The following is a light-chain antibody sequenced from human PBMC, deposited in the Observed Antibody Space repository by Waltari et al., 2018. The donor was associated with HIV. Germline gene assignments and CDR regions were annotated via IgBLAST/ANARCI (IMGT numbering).Light chain of an antibody. J-gene: IGLJ2*01. V-gene: IGLV2-14*01. CDR1: SSDVGGYNS. Sequence: QSALTQPASVSGSPGQSITISCTGNSSDVGGYNSVSSYQQHQGKAPKLMIYEVSHRTAVGSNRLSGSKSGNTASLTISGRQAEDEADYYCSSYTSRSTVVFGGGTKLTVL. CDR3: SSYTSRSTVV. CDR2: EVS.